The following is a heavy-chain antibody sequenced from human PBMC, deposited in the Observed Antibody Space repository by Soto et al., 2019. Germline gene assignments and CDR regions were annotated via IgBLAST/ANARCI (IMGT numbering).Heavy chain of an antibody. Sequence: EVQLVESGGGSVQPGGSLRLSCAASGFTVSSNYMSWVRQAPGKGLEWVSVIYSGGSTYYADSVKGRFTISRDNSKNTLYLQMNSLRAEDTAVYYCARSRWLQDAFDIWGQGTMVTVSS. CDR3: ARSRWLQDAFDI. V-gene: IGHV3-66*01. D-gene: IGHD5-12*01. CDR2: IYSGGST. J-gene: IGHJ3*02. CDR1: GFTVSSNY.